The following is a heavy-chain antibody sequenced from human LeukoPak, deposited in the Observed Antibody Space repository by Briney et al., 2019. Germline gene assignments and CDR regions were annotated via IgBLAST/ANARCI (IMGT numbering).Heavy chain of an antibody. J-gene: IGHJ4*02. CDR3: AKALRRQPHYYDFWSGYVFDY. D-gene: IGHD3-3*01. CDR2: ISGSGGTK. V-gene: IGHV3-23*01. Sequence: GGSLRLSCAASGSTFSSYAMSWVRQPQGRGLEWVSAISGSGGTKYYADSVKGRFTISRDNSKNTLYLQMNSLRAEDTAVYYCAKALRRQPHYYDFWSGYVFDYWGQGTLVTVSS. CDR1: GSTFSSYA.